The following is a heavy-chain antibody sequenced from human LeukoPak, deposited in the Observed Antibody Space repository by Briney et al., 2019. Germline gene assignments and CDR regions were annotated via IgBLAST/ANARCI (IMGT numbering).Heavy chain of an antibody. D-gene: IGHD1-26*01. V-gene: IGHV3-23*01. CDR3: ARAGSIRFDY. CDR1: GFTFSSYE. Sequence: GGSLRLSCAASGFTFSSYEMNWVRQAPGKGLEWVSGISGRGGSTYFADSVKGRFTISRDDSKNTLFLQMNSLRAEDTAVYYCARAGSIRFDYWGQGTLVTVSS. J-gene: IGHJ4*02. CDR2: ISGRGGST.